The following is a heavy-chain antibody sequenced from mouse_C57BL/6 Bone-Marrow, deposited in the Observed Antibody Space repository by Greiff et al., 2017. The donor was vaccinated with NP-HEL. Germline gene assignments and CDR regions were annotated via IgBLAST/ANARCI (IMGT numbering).Heavy chain of an antibody. V-gene: IGHV3-8*01. Sequence: EVQLVESGPGLAKPSQPLSLTCSVTGYSITSDYWNWIRKFPGNKLEYMGYISYSGSTYYNPSLKSRISITRDTSKNQYYLQLNSVTTEDTATYYCARYPYGNYCAMDYWGQGTSVTVSS. D-gene: IGHD2-1*01. CDR2: ISYSGST. J-gene: IGHJ4*01. CDR1: GYSITSDY. CDR3: ARYPYGNYCAMDY.